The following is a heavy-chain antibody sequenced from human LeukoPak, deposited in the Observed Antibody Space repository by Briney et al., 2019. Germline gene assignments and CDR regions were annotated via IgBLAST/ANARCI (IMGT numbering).Heavy chain of an antibody. CDR2: IYSGGST. CDR1: GFTVSSNY. Sequence: GVPLRLSCAASGFTVSSNYMSWVRQAPGKGLEWVSVIYSGGSTYYADSVKGRFTISRDNSKNTLYLQMNSLRAEDTAVYYCASSSWSQGFDYWGQGTLVTVSS. V-gene: IGHV3-53*01. CDR3: ASSSWSQGFDY. D-gene: IGHD6-13*01. J-gene: IGHJ4*02.